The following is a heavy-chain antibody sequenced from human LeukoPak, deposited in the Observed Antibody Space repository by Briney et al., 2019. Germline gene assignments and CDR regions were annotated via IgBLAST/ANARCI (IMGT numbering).Heavy chain of an antibody. CDR2: ISDSGGST. J-gene: IGHJ4*02. CDR3: ARDDSNIVATTKAFDY. V-gene: IGHV3-23*01. Sequence: GGSLRLSCAASGXTFSSYAMSWVRQAPGKGLEWVSVISDSGGSTYYADSVKGRFTISRDNSKNTLYLQMDSLRAEDTAVYFCARDDSNIVATTKAFDYWGQGTLVTVSS. D-gene: IGHD5-12*01. CDR1: GXTFSSYA.